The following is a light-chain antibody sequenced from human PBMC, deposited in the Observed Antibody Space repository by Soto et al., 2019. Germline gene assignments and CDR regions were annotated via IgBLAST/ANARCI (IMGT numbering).Light chain of an antibody. J-gene: IGKJ2*01. V-gene: IGKV3-20*01. Sequence: EIVLTQSPGTLSLSPGERATLSCRASQSVSSSYLAWYQQKPGQAPRLLIYGASSSATGIPDRFSGSGSGTAFTLTISRLEPEDFAVYYCQQYCSSRRYTFGQGTKLEIK. CDR1: QSVSSSY. CDR2: GAS. CDR3: QQYCSSRRYT.